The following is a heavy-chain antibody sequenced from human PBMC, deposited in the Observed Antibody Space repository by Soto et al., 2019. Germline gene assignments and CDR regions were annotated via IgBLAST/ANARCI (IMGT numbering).Heavy chain of an antibody. CDR2: INAGNGNT. J-gene: IGHJ5*02. D-gene: IGHD3-3*01. V-gene: IGHV1-3*01. Sequence: ASVKVSCKASGCTFTSYAMHWVRQAPGQRLEWMGWINAGNGNTKYSQKFQGRVTITRDTSASTAYMELSSLRSEDTAVYYCARAQSARITIFGVATDWFDPWGQGTLVTVSS. CDR3: ARAQSARITIFGVATDWFDP. CDR1: GCTFTSYA.